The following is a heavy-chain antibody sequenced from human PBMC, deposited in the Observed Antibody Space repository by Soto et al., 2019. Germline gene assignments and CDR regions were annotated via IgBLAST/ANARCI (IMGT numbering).Heavy chain of an antibody. D-gene: IGHD2-2*01. CDR3: ATQGLTTYHFGY. CDR1: GYSFASQW. V-gene: IGHV5-10-1*01. J-gene: IGHJ4*02. Sequence: GESLKISCKVSGYSFASQWISWVRQAPGKGQEWMGRIDLSESYTTYNPSFQGHVTFSADKSITTAYLQWRSLEASDTAIYYYATQGLTTYHFGYWGQGTLVTVSS. CDR2: IDLSESYT.